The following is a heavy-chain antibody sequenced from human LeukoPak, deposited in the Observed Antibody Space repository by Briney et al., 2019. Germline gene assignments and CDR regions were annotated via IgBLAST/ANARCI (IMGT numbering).Heavy chain of an antibody. D-gene: IGHD3-10*01. CDR3: ARERGDYYGSGSHMDV. CDR2: IHHSGNT. J-gene: IGHJ6*03. V-gene: IGHV4-34*01. CDR1: GGSFSGYY. Sequence: SETLSLTCAVYGGSFSGYYWSWIRQPPGKGLEWIGSIHHSGNTYHNPSLKSRVTISVDTSKNQFSLKLSSVTAADTAVYHCARERGDYYGSGSHMDVWGKGTTVTVSS.